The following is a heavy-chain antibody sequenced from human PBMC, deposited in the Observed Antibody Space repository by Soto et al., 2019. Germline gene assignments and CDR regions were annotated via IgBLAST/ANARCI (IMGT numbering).Heavy chain of an antibody. J-gene: IGHJ4*02. Sequence: QVQLVESGGGVVQPGRSLRLSCAASGFTFSSYGMHWVRQAPGKGLEWVAVIWYDGSNKYYADSLKGRFTISRDNSKNTLYLQMNSLRAEDTAVYYCARDIGADGDYVGKFDYWGQGTLVTVSS. CDR1: GFTFSSYG. D-gene: IGHD4-17*01. CDR2: IWYDGSNK. CDR3: ARDIGADGDYVGKFDY. V-gene: IGHV3-33*01.